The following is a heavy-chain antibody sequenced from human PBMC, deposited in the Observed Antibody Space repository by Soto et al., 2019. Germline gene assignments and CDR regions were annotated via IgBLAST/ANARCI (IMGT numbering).Heavy chain of an antibody. Sequence: EVQLVESGGGLVQPGGSLRLSCAAYGFTFSNYWMHWVRQAPGKGLVWASRISSDESSISYVDSVKGRFTVSRDNARNTLYLQMNSLRAEDTAVYYCGRDRFGDIDYWGQGTLVTVSS. D-gene: IGHD4-17*01. CDR3: GRDRFGDIDY. J-gene: IGHJ4*02. CDR2: ISSDESSI. CDR1: GFTFSNYW. V-gene: IGHV3-74*01.